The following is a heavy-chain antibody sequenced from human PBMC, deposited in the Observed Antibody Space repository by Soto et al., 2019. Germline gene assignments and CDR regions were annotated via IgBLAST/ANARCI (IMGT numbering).Heavy chain of an antibody. CDR2: INHSGTI. CDR3: ARGDSSGWLDY. Sequence: SETLSLTCAVYGGSFSGYYWTWIRQPPGKGLKWIGEINHSGTINFNPSLKSRLTISLDTSKNQFSLKLSSVTAADTAVYYCARGDSSGWLDYWGQGTLVTVSS. D-gene: IGHD6-19*01. V-gene: IGHV4-34*01. J-gene: IGHJ4*02. CDR1: GGSFSGYY.